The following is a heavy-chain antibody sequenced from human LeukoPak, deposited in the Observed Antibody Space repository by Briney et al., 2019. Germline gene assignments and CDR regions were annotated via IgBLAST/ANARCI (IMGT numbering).Heavy chain of an antibody. V-gene: IGHV4-39*01. CDR2: IYYSGST. J-gene: IGHJ4*02. CDR1: GGSISSSSYY. Sequence: SETLSLTCTVSGGSISSSSYYWGWIRQPPGKGLEWIGSIYYSGSTYYNPSLKSRVTISVDTSKNQFSLKLSSVTAADTAVYYCARWGRDGYNYFYFDYWGQGTLVTVSS. CDR3: ARWGRDGYNYFYFDY. D-gene: IGHD5-24*01.